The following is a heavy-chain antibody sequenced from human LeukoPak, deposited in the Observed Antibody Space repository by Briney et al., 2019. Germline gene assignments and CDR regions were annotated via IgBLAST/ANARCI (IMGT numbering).Heavy chain of an antibody. CDR3: ARDYYDSSGPFSMDV. V-gene: IGHV1-2*02. J-gene: IGHJ6*03. D-gene: IGHD3-22*01. Sequence: ASVKVSCKASGYTFTGYYMHWVRQAPGQGLEWMGWINPNSGGTNYAQKFRGRVTMTRDTSISTAYMELSRLRSDDTAVYYCARDYYDSSGPFSMDVWGKGTTVTVSS. CDR1: GYTFTGYY. CDR2: INPNSGGT.